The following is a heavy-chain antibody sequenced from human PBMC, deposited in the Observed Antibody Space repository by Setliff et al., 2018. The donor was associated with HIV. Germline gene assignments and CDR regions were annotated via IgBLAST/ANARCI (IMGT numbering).Heavy chain of an antibody. CDR3: ARGGVCTSTSCGGNYYYGMDV. V-gene: IGHV1-69*10. Sequence: VASVKVSCKASGGTFSIYAISWVRQAPGQGLEWMGGIIPILGMSIYAQKFQGRVTITADESTSTAYMELSSLRSDDTAVYYCARGGVCTSTSCGGNYYYGMDVWGQGTTVTVS. CDR1: GGTFSIYA. D-gene: IGHD2-2*01. CDR2: IIPILGMS. J-gene: IGHJ6*02.